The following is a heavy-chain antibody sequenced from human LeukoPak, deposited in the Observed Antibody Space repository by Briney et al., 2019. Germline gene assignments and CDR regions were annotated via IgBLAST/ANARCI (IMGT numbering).Heavy chain of an antibody. CDR3: AXDGLLGIVDY. V-gene: IGHV1-2*02. J-gene: IGHJ4*02. CDR1: XYTFTXYY. Sequence: XXXXYTFTXYYIHWVRQAPGQGLEWMGWINPNSGGTNYAQKFQGRVTMTRDTAISTAYMEVSRLRSDDTAVYYCAXDGLLGIVDYWGQGTLVTVSS. CDR2: INPNSGGT. D-gene: IGHD7-27*01.